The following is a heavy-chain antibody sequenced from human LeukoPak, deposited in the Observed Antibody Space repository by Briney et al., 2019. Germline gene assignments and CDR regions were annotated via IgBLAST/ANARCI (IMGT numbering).Heavy chain of an antibody. CDR1: GGSISSSSYY. J-gene: IGHJ5*02. Sequence: SETLSLTCTVSGGSISSSSYYWGWIRQPPGKGLEWIGSIYYSGSTYYNPSLKSRVTISVDTSKNQISLKLSSVTAADTAVYYCARVGNLGYCSSTSCRPLNWFDPWGQGTLVTVSS. V-gene: IGHV4-39*07. CDR2: IYYSGST. CDR3: ARVGNLGYCSSTSCRPLNWFDP. D-gene: IGHD2-2*01.